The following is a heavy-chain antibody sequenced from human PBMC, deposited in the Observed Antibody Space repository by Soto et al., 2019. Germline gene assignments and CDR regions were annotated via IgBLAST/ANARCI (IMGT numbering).Heavy chain of an antibody. CDR3: AREGWGYYDSSVYSWNAFDI. CDR1: GYTFTSYA. Sequence: ASVKVSCKASGYTFTSYAMHWVRQAPGQRLEWMGWINAGNGNTKYSQKFQGRVTITRDTSASTAYMELSSLRSEDTAVYYCAREGWGYYDSSVYSWNAFDIWGKGKMVTVPS. D-gene: IGHD3-22*01. CDR2: INAGNGNT. J-gene: IGHJ3*02. V-gene: IGHV1-3*01.